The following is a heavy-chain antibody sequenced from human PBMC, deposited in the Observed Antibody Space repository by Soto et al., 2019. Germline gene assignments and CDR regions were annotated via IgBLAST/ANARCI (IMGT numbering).Heavy chain of an antibody. V-gene: IGHV3-30*04. J-gene: IGHJ6*02. CDR3: AREMIPMIMGGMSAMDV. Sequence: QVQLVESGGGVVQPERSQRLSCAASKFTFRTYVMHWVRQAPGKGLEWVALISFDGSNKYYADSVKGRFTISRDNSQNTMYLQINSLRPVYTAVYYCAREMIPMIMGGMSAMDVWGQGTTVTVSS. CDR1: KFTFRTYV. D-gene: IGHD3-22*01. CDR2: ISFDGSNK.